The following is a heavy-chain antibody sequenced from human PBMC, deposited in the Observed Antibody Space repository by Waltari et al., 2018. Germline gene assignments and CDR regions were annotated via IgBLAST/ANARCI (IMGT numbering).Heavy chain of an antibody. CDR2: VEHSGRT. V-gene: IGHV4-34*02. CDR3: ARSFGWYAFDI. D-gene: IGHD6-19*01. Sequence: QVQLQQWGAGLLKPSETLSLTCNVSGGSLRDLYWDWIRQPPGKGLEWMGEVEHSGRTIHNATLSTRVTISLDTSKNQLSRMLNSVTAADTATYYCARSFGWYAFDIWGQGSMVTVSS. J-gene: IGHJ3*02. CDR1: GGSLRDLY.